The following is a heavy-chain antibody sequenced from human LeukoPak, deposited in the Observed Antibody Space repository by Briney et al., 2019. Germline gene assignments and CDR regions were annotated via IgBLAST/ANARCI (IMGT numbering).Heavy chain of an antibody. CDR3: ARVDYGDYFEWAADI. Sequence: ASVKVSCEASGGTFSSYAISWVRQAPGQGLEWMGGIIPIFGTANYAQKFQGRVTITADESTSTAYMELSSLRSEDTAVYYCARVDYGDYFEWAADIWGQGTMVTVSS. V-gene: IGHV1-69*13. CDR2: IIPIFGTA. J-gene: IGHJ3*02. D-gene: IGHD4-17*01. CDR1: GGTFSSYA.